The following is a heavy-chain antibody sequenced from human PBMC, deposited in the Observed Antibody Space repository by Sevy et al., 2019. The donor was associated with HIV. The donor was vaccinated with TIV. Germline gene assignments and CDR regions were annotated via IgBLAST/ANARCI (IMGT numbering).Heavy chain of an antibody. CDR2: ISYDGSNK. CDR1: GFTFSSYG. CDR3: AKAHTYYFDY. Sequence: GGSLRLSCAASGFTFSSYGMHWVRQAPGKGLEWVEVISYDGSNKYYADSVKGRFTISRDNSKNTLYRQMNSLEAEDTAVYYCAKAHTYYFDYWGQGTLVTVSS. D-gene: IGHD3-16*01. V-gene: IGHV3-30*18. J-gene: IGHJ4*02.